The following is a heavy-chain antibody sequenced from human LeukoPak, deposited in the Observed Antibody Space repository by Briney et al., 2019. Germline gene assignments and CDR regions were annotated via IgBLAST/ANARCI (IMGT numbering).Heavy chain of an antibody. CDR3: ARVRGSGSFTTSKYYYYMDV. CDR2: IFYSRNT. CDR1: GGSISGGGYS. J-gene: IGHJ6*03. Sequence: SQTLSLTCAVSGGSISGGGYSWNWIRQPPGKGLEWIGYIFYSRNTKYNPSLRSRVSISVDTSKNDFSLKLSSVTAADTAVYYCARVRGSGSFTTSKYYYYMDVWGKGTTVTVSS. V-gene: IGHV4-30-4*07. D-gene: IGHD3-10*01.